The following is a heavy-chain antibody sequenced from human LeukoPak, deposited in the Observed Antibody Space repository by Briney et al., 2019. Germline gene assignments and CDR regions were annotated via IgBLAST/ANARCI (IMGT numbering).Heavy chain of an antibody. CDR1: GYTFTSYD. J-gene: IGHJ5*02. Sequence: GASVKVSCKASGYTFTSYDINWVRQATGQGLEWMGWMNPNSGNTGYAQKFQRRVTMTRNTTISTAYMELSSLRSEDTAVYYCARAPHYYGSGLYNWFDPWGQGTLVTVSS. CDR3: ARAPHYYGSGLYNWFDP. CDR2: MNPNSGNT. V-gene: IGHV1-8*01. D-gene: IGHD3-10*01.